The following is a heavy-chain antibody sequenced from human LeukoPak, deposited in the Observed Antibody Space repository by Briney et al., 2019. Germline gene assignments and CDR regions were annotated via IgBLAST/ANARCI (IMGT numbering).Heavy chain of an antibody. J-gene: IGHJ4*02. D-gene: IGHD3-16*01. CDR3: AKDHVTWGNRYFDH. V-gene: IGHV3-30*02. CDR1: GFTFSTYG. Sequence: GGSLRLSRAASGFTFSTYGMHWGPHAPGKGLEWVAFIGHDATKIYYADSVQGRFTISRDNSKNTLYLEMNSLSGEDTALYYCAKDHVTWGNRYFDHWGQGTLGTVSS. CDR2: IGHDATKI.